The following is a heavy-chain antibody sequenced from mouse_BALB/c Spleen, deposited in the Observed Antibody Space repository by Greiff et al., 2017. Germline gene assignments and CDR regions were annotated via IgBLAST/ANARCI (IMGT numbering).Heavy chain of an antibody. J-gene: IGHJ3*01. Sequence: EVKLMESGGGLVKPGGSLKLSCAASGFTFSSYAMSWVRQSPEKRLEWVAEISSGGSYTYYPDTVTGRFTISRDNAKNTLYLEMSSLRSEDTAMYYCARTLGLRGPWFAYWGQGTLVTVSA. V-gene: IGHV5-9-4*01. CDR1: GFTFSSYA. CDR3: ARTLGLRGPWFAY. CDR2: ISSGGSYT. D-gene: IGHD2-4*01.